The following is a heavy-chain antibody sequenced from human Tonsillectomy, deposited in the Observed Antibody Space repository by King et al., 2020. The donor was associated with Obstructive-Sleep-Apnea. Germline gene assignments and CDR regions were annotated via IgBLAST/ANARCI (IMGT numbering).Heavy chain of an antibody. CDR3: TRGDFWSGYTFDY. D-gene: IGHD3-3*01. V-gene: IGHV3-49*03. J-gene: IGHJ4*02. Sequence: VQLVESGGGLVQPGRSLRLSCTASGFTFGDYAMSWFRQAPGKGLEWVGFIRSKAYGGTTEYAASVRGRFTISRDDSKSIAYLQMNSLKIEDTALYYCTRGDFWSGYTFDYWGQGTLVTVSS. CDR2: IRSKAYGGTT. CDR1: GFTFGDYA.